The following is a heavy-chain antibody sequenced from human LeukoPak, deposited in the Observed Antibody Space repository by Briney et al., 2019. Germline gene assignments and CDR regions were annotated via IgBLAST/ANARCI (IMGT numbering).Heavy chain of an antibody. CDR3: ACQFTYSYDFFND. CDR2: IYNSGGT. Sequence: SETLSLTCTVSGASISSYYWSWIRQAPGKGLEWIGYIYNSGGTNYNPSLKSRVTISEDTSKNELSLKLNSVTAADTAVYYCACQFTYSYDFFNDWSQGTLVTVSS. V-gene: IGHV4-59*01. J-gene: IGHJ4*02. CDR1: GASISSYY. D-gene: IGHD5-18*01.